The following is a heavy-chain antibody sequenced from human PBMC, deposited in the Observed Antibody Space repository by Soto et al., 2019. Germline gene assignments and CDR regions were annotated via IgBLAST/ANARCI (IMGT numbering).Heavy chain of an antibody. V-gene: IGHV3-66*01. J-gene: IGHJ5*02. CDR3: AKEHYYDSSGYNWFDP. D-gene: IGHD3-22*01. Sequence: GGSLRLSCAASGVTVCSKYMAWVRQAPGKGLEWVSLIQSGGTTYYADSVKGRFTISRDTSKNTLYLQMNSLRAEDTAVYYCAKEHYYDSSGYNWFDPWGQGTLVTVSS. CDR1: GVTVCSKY. CDR2: IQSGGTT.